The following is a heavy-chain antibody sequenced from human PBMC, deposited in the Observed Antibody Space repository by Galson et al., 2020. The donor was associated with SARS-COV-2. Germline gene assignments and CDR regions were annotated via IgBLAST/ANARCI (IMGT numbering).Heavy chain of an antibody. D-gene: IGHD2-21*01. J-gene: IGHJ6*04. CDR3: ATDPNWGGDAV. Sequence: GGSLRLSCAASGFTFRSYAMSWARQAPGKGLEWVSAISGSGGTTSYADSVRGRFTISRDNSKNTLYLQMSSLRAEDSAVYYCATDPNWGGDAVWGKGTTVTVSS. V-gene: IGHV3-23*01. CDR2: ISGSGGTT. CDR1: GFTFRSYA.